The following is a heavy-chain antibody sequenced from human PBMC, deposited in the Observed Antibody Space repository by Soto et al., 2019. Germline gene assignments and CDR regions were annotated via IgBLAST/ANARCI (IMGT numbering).Heavy chain of an antibody. CDR2: IYYSGST. CDR3: ARRTYCSGGSCYPLPFDY. D-gene: IGHD2-15*01. CDR1: GGSISSSSYY. V-gene: IGHV4-39*01. Sequence: QLQLQESGPGLVKPSETLSLTCTVSGGSISSSSYYWGWIRQPPGKGLEWIGSIYYSGSTYYNPSLKSRVTISVDTSKNQFSLKLSSVTAEDTAVYYCARRTYCSGGSCYPLPFDYRGQGTLVTVSS. J-gene: IGHJ4*02.